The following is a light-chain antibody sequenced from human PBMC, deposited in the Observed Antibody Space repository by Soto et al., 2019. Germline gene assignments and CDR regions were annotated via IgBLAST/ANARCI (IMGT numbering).Light chain of an antibody. CDR2: DTS. CDR3: LLSYSGALVV. J-gene: IGLJ2*01. V-gene: IGLV7-46*01. CDR1: TGAVTSGHY. Sequence: QAVVTQEPSLTVSPGGTVTLTCGSSTGAVTSGHYPYWFQQKPGQAPRTLFYDTSNKHSWTPARFSGSLLGGKAALTLSGAQPEDEAEYYCLLSYSGALVVFGGGTKLTVL.